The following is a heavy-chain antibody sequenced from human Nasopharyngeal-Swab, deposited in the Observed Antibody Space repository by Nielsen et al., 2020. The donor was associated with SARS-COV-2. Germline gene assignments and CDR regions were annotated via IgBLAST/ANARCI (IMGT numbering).Heavy chain of an antibody. V-gene: IGHV3-23*01. D-gene: IGHD6-13*01. CDR1: GFTFSSYA. CDR3: AKTISSSWYGEDY. CDR2: ISGSGGST. J-gene: IGHJ4*02. Sequence: GGSLRLSCAASGFTFSSYAMSWVRQAPGKGLEWVSAISGSGGSTYYADSVKGWFTISRDNSKNTLYLQMNSLRAEDTAVYYCAKTISSSWYGEDYWGQGTLVTVSS.